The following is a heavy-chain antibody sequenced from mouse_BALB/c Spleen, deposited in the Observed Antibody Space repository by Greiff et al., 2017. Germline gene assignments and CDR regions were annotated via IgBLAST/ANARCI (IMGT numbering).Heavy chain of an antibody. CDR2: ISSGGST. D-gene: IGHD2-10*02. J-gene: IGHJ3*01. CDR1: GFTFSSYA. CDR3: AREGYGSRFAY. V-gene: IGHV5-6-5*01. Sequence: EVKLVESGGGLVKPGGSLKLSCAASGFTFSSYAMSWVRQTPEKRLEWVASISSGGSTYYPDSVKGRFTISRDNARNILYLQMSSLRSEDTAMYYCAREGYGSRFAYWGQGTLVTVSA.